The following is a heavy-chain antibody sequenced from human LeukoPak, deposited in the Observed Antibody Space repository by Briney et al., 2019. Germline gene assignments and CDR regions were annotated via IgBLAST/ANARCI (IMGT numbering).Heavy chain of an antibody. CDR3: ARSSGWYRGYFDY. D-gene: IGHD6-19*01. CDR2: INHSGST. V-gene: IGHV4-34*01. J-gene: IGHJ4*02. Sequence: PSETLSLTCAVYGGSFSGYYWSWIRQPPGKGLEWIGEINHSGSTNYNPSLKSRVTISVDTSKNQFSLKLSSMTAADTAVYYCARSSGWYRGYFDYWGQGTLVTVSS. CDR1: GGSFSGYY.